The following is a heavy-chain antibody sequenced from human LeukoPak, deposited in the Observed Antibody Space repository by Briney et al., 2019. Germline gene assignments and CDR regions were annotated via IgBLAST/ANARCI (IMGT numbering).Heavy chain of an antibody. CDR3: ARDQSSSWSSYYYMDV. Sequence: ASVKVSCKASGYTFTTYGIKWVRLAPGQGLEWMGWINTNTGDPTYAQGFTGRFVFSLDASVSTTYLQISSLKAEDTAVYYCARDQSSSWSSYYYMDVWAKGTTVTISS. CDR1: GYTFTTYG. J-gene: IGHJ6*03. D-gene: IGHD6-13*01. V-gene: IGHV7-4-1*02. CDR2: INTNTGDP.